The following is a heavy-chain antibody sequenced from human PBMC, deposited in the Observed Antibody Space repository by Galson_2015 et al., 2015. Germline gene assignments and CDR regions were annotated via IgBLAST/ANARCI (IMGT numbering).Heavy chain of an antibody. D-gene: IGHD3-22*01. V-gene: IGHV3-53*01. CDR2: IGANGIT. CDR3: AGFDSSGYNLRGTLMDY. J-gene: IGHJ4*02. Sequence: SLRLSCAASGFPVGSSDLSWVRQAPGRGLEGVSVIGANGITYYADSMKGRFTISRDSSKNTVYLQVNSLTAEDTAIYYCAGFDSSGYNLRGTLMDYWGQGTLVTVSS. CDR1: GFPVGSSD.